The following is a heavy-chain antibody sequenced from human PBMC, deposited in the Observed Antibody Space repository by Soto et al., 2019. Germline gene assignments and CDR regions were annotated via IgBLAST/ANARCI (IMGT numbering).Heavy chain of an antibody. J-gene: IGHJ6*02. CDR3: AKDRGVVTSIPYYYYGMDV. CDR2: MSGSGGST. CDR1: GFTFSSFA. Sequence: PGGSLRLSCAASGFTFSSFAMSWVRQAPGKGLEWVSAMSGSGGSTYYADSVKGRFTISSDNSKNTLYLQMNSLRAEVTAVYYCAKDRGVVTSIPYYYYGMDVWGQGTTVTVSS. D-gene: IGHD2-21*02. V-gene: IGHV3-23*01.